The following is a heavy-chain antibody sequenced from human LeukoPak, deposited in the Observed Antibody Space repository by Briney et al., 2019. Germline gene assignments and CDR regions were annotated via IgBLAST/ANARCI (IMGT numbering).Heavy chain of an antibody. D-gene: IGHD2-2*01. CDR2: MNPNSGNT. J-gene: IGHJ5*02. Sequence: GASVTVSCKASGYTFTSYDIHWVRQATGQGLEWMGWMNPNSGNTGYAQKFQGRVTMTRNTSISTAYMELSSRRSEDTAVYYCATGFQYCSSTSCYYDWFDPWGQGTLVTVSS. CDR3: ATGFQYCSSTSCYYDWFDP. CDR1: GYTFTSYD. V-gene: IGHV1-8*01.